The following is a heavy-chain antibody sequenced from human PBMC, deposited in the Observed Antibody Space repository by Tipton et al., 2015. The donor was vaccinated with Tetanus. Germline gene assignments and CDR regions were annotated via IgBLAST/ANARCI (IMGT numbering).Heavy chain of an antibody. V-gene: IGHV4-38-2*01. CDR3: ACGSPLDY. CDR2: IYHSGST. CDR1: GYSISSGYY. Sequence: TLSLTCAVSGYSISSGYYWGWIRQPPGKGLEGIGSIYHSGSTYYNPPLKSRVTISVDTPKNQFSLKLSSVTAADTAVYYCACGSPLDYWGQGTLVTVSS. D-gene: IGHD1-26*01. J-gene: IGHJ4*02.